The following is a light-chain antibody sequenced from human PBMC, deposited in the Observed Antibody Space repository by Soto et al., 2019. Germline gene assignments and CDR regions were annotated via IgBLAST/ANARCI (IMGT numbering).Light chain of an antibody. J-gene: IGKJ4*01. CDR1: QDISSY. CDR2: AAS. Sequence: DIQMTQSPSAMSASVGDRVTITCRASQDISSYLAWFQQKPGKVPQRLIYAASTLQSGVPARFSDSGSGTEFTLKISSLQPEDFATYYCLQHKSYPLTFGGGTKVEIK. CDR3: LQHKSYPLT. V-gene: IGKV1-17*03.